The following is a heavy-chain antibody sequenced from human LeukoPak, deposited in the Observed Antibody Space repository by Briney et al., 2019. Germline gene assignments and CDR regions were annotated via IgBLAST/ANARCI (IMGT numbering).Heavy chain of an antibody. Sequence: GGSLRLSCAASGFLVNSYYMSWVRQAPGKGLEWVSIMYSGGTTGYADSVKGRFTISRDNSRNILSLQMNSLRAEDTAVYYCARTLFGDYGTETAFDYWGQGTLVTVTS. CDR1: GFLVNSYY. CDR2: MYSGGTT. V-gene: IGHV3-53*01. J-gene: IGHJ4*02. CDR3: ARTLFGDYGTETAFDY. D-gene: IGHD4-17*01.